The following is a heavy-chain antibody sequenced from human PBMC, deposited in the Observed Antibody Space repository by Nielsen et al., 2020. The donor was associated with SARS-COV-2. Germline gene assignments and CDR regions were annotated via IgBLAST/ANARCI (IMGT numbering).Heavy chain of an antibody. D-gene: IGHD6-13*01. CDR3: AKIAAAGSPDY. CDR1: GFTFDDYA. Sequence: GGSLRLSCAASGFTFDDYAMHWVRPAPGKGLEWVSGISWNSGSIGYADSVKGRFTISRDNAKNSLYLQMNSLRAEDTALYYCAKIAAAGSPDYWGQGTLVTVSS. CDR2: ISWNSGSI. V-gene: IGHV3-9*01. J-gene: IGHJ4*02.